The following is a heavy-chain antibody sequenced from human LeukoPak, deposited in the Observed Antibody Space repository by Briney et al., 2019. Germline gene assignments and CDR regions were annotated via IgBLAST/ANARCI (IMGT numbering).Heavy chain of an antibody. CDR3: ARGPGSLAFDI. CDR2: ISSSSSYI. J-gene: IGHJ3*02. D-gene: IGHD3-10*01. Sequence: GGSLRLSCAASGFTFSSYSMNWVRQAPGKGLEWVSSISSSSSYIYYADSLKGRFTISRDNAKDSLFLQMSSLRVDDTAVYYCARGPGSLAFDIWGQGTMVTVSS. V-gene: IGHV3-21*01. CDR1: GFTFSSYS.